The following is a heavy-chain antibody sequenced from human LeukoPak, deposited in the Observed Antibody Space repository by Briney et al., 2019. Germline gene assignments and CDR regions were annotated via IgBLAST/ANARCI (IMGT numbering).Heavy chain of an antibody. Sequence: PGGSLRLSCVASGFTVSSNYMSWVRQAPGKGLEWVSVIYSGGSTYYADSVKGRFTISRDNSKNTLYLQMGSLRAEDMAVYYCARLRSIAAAGPFDYWGQGTLVTVSS. V-gene: IGHV3-53*05. CDR1: GFTVSSNY. D-gene: IGHD6-13*01. J-gene: IGHJ4*02. CDR3: ARLRSIAAAGPFDY. CDR2: IYSGGST.